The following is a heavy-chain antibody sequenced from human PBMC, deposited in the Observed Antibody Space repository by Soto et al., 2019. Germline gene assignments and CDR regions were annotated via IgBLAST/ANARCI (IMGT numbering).Heavy chain of an antibody. CDR1: GYTFTSYY. Sequence: SVKVSCKASGYTFTSYYMHWVRQAPGQGLEWMGGIIPIFGTANYAQKFQGRVTITADESTSTAYMELSSLRSEDTAVYYCARAADYSNSPSFDYWGQGTLVTVSS. CDR2: IIPIFGTA. J-gene: IGHJ4*02. CDR3: ARAADYSNSPSFDY. D-gene: IGHD4-4*01. V-gene: IGHV1-69*13.